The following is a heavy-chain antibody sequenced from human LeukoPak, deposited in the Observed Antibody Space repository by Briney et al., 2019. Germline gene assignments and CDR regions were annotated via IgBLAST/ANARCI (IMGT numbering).Heavy chain of an antibody. CDR1: GYTFTSYD. D-gene: IGHD3-10*01. CDR2: MNPNSGNT. CDR3: ARGITMVRGVIITVGVYYMDV. J-gene: IGHJ6*03. V-gene: IGHV1-8*03. Sequence: ASVKVSCKASGYTFTSYDINWVRQATGQGLEWMGWMNPNSGNTGYAQKFQGRVTITRNTSISTAYMELSSLRSEDTAVYYCARGITMVRGVIITVGVYYMDVWGKGTTVTVSS.